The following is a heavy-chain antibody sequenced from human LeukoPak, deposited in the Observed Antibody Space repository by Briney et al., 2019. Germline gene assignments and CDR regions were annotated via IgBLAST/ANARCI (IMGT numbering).Heavy chain of an antibody. D-gene: IGHD6-19*01. CDR1: GYTFTGHY. Sequence: ASVKVSCKASGYTFTGHYMHWVRQVPGQGLEWMGWINPKNAGTNYAPKFQGRVTMTRDTAISTVYMEVSSLRSDDTAVYYCASQWLVRGDAFDIWGQGTMVTVSS. CDR2: INPKNAGT. CDR3: ASQWLVRGDAFDI. V-gene: IGHV1-2*02. J-gene: IGHJ3*02.